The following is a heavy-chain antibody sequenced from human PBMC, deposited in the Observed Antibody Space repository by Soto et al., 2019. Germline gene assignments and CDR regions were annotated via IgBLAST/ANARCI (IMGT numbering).Heavy chain of an antibody. V-gene: IGHV1-46*01. Sequence: GAPAKAPSKDSRYAFAGYPMYWLLQATRKDLEWMGIINPSGGSTSYAQKFQGRVTMTRDTSTSTVYMELSSLRSEDTAVYYCARASGYSYGYSGYYFDYWGQGTLVTVSS. J-gene: IGHJ4*02. CDR2: INPSGGST. D-gene: IGHD5-18*01. CDR1: RYAFAGYP. CDR3: ARASGYSYGYSGYYFDY.